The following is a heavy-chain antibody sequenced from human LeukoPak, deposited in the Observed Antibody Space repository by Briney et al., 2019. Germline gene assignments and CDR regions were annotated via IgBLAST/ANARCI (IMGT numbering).Heavy chain of an antibody. J-gene: IGHJ4*02. D-gene: IGHD3-9*01. CDR2: ISAYNGNT. CDR1: GYTFTSDG. V-gene: IGHV1-18*01. Sequence: ASVKVSCKASGYTFTSDGISWVRQAPGQGLEWMGWISAYNGNTNYAQKLQGRVTMTTDTSTSTAYMELRSLRSDDTAVYYCARDFDWLFGSRFYYFDYWGQGTLVTVSS. CDR3: ARDFDWLFGSRFYYFDY.